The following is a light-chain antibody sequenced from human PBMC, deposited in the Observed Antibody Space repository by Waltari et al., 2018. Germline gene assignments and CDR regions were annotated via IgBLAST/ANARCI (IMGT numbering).Light chain of an antibody. CDR3: QEYDSLPVT. CDR1: QSVKNN. J-gene: IGKJ4*01. CDR2: QAS. Sequence: DIQMTQSPSSLSASVGERATISCRASQSVKNNLAWYQQAPGNAPKVLIHQASRIESGAPSRFSGSGYGTEFTLTISSLQPDDFATYYCQEYDSLPVTFGGGTKVEI. V-gene: IGKV1-5*03.